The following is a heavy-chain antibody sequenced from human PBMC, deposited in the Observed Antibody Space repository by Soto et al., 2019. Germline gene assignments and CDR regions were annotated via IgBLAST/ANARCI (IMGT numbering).Heavy chain of an antibody. J-gene: IGHJ6*02. CDR2: ISTYTGNT. D-gene: IGHD3-10*01. CDR3: AGGYYYGSGRPTPGGMDV. V-gene: IGHV1-18*01. CDR1: GYTFTNYD. Sequence: QVHLVQSGAEVKKPGASVKVSCKASGYTFTNYDITLVRQAPVHWLEWMGWISTYTGNTNYAQKLHGIVTMTTDKSSCRANIELRSRRSHDTTVDSCAGGYYYGSGRPTPGGMDVGGQGTKVTVSS.